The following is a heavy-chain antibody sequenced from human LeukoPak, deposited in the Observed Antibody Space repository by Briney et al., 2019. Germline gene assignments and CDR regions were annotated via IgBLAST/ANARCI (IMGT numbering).Heavy chain of an antibody. CDR3: ARDRIHSSSCIESYYYYYMDV. CDR2: IYTSGST. V-gene: IGHV4-61*02. CDR1: GGSISSGSYY. J-gene: IGHJ6*03. Sequence: SETLSLTCTVSGGSISSGSYYWSWIRQPAGKGLEWIGRIYTSGSTNYNPSLKSRVTISVDTSKNQFSLKLSSVTAADTAVYYCARDRIHSSSCIESYYYYYMDVWGKGTTVTVSS. D-gene: IGHD6-6*01.